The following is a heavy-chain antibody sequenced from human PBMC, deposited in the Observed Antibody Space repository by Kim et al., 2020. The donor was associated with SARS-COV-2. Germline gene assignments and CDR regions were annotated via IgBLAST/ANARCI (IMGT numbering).Heavy chain of an antibody. CDR1: GFTFSSYS. Sequence: GGSLRLSCAASGFTFSSYSMNWVRQAPGKGLEWVSSISSSSSYIYYADSVKGRFTISRDNAKNSLYLQMNSLRAEDTAVYYCARDYDILTGYPNWFDPWGQGTLVTVSS. CDR3: ARDYDILTGYPNWFDP. J-gene: IGHJ5*02. CDR2: ISSSSSYI. D-gene: IGHD3-9*01. V-gene: IGHV3-21*01.